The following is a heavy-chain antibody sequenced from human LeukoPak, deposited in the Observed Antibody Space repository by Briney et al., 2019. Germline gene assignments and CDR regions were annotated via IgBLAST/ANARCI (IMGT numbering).Heavy chain of an antibody. CDR1: GGSISSYY. CDR3: AREYCSGGSCYSAGMDV. Sequence: SETLSLTCTVSGGSISSYYWSWIRQPPGKGLEWIGYIYYSGSTNYNPSLKSGVTISVEMSKNQFSLKLSSVTAADTAVYYCAREYCSGGSCYSAGMDVWGQGTTVTVSS. D-gene: IGHD2-15*01. CDR2: IYYSGST. J-gene: IGHJ6*02. V-gene: IGHV4-59*01.